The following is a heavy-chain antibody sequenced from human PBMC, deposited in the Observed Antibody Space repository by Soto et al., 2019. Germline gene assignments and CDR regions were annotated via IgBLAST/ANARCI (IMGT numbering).Heavy chain of an antibody. J-gene: IGHJ6*03. CDR2: MNPNSGNT. Sequence: ASVKVSCKASGYTFTSYDINWVRQATGQGLEWMGWMNPNSGNTGYAQKFQGRVTMTRNTSISTDYMELSRLRSEDTAVYYCAGVHYYYYYMDVWGKGTTVTVSS. CDR1: GYTFTSYD. CDR3: AGVHYYYYYMDV. D-gene: IGHD1-1*01. V-gene: IGHV1-8*01.